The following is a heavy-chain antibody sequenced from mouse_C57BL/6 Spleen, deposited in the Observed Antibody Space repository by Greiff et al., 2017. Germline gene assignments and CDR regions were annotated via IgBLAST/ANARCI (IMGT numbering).Heavy chain of an antibody. V-gene: IGHV1-61*01. J-gene: IGHJ2*01. Sequence: QVQLQQPGAELVRPGSSVKLSCKASGYTFTSYWMDWVKQRPGQGLEWIGNIYPSDSETHYNQKFKDKATLTVDKSSSTAYMQLRSLTSEDSAVYYCAREGYYYGLDYWGQGTTLTVSS. CDR1: GYTFTSYW. CDR2: IYPSDSET. CDR3: AREGYYYGLDY. D-gene: IGHD1-1*01.